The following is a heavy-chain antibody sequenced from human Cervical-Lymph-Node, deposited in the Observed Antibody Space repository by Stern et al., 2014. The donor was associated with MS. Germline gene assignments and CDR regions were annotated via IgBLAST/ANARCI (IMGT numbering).Heavy chain of an antibody. V-gene: IGHV4-61*02. CDR2: IYTGGSP. D-gene: IGHD1-7*01. J-gene: IGHJ4*02. CDR1: GGSISSGSYY. CDR3: ARGNRYNWNYDAFDY. Sequence: QVQLQESGPGLVKPSQTLSLTCTVSGGSISSGSYYWSWIRQPAGKGLEXIGRIYTGGSPNYTPSLKSRVTISVDTPKNQFSLKLSSVTAADTAVYYCARGNRYNWNYDAFDYWGQGTLVTVSS.